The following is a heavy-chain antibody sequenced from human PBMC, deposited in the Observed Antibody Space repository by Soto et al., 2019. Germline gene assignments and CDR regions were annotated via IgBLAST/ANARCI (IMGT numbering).Heavy chain of an antibody. CDR1: AYSFTGYY. D-gene: IGHD3-3*01. V-gene: IGHV1-2*04. CDR3: ARGTAGDFWSGYYSSTYMDV. Sequence: ASVTVSCEASAYSFTGYYMHWVRQAPGQGLEWMGWIKPNSGGTNSAQKFQGWVTMTRDTSISTAYMDLSRLRSDDTAVYYCARGTAGDFWSGYYSSTYMDVWGKGTTVTVSS. CDR2: IKPNSGGT. J-gene: IGHJ6*03.